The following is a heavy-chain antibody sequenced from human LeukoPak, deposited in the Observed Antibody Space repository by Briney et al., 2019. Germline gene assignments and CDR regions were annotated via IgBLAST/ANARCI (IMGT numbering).Heavy chain of an antibody. J-gene: IGHJ5*02. D-gene: IGHD6-19*01. V-gene: IGHV3-11*04. CDR3: AREKWAVAGTGIRGFDP. CDR2: ISSSSSTI. Sequence: GGSLRLSCAASGFTFSDYYMSWIRQAPGKGLEWVSYISSSSSTIYYADSVKGRFTISRDNAKNSLYLQMNSLRAEDTAVYYCAREKWAVAGTGIRGFDPWGQGTLVTVSS. CDR1: GFTFSDYY.